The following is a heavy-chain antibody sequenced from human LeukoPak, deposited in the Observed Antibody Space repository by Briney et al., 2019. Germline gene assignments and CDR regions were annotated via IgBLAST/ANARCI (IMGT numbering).Heavy chain of an antibody. J-gene: IGHJ4*02. V-gene: IGHV5-51*01. CDR2: IYPGDSDT. D-gene: IGHD3-16*01. Sequence: GESLKISCKGSGYSFSTYRIAWVRQMPGKGLEWMGIIYPGDSDTRYSPSFQGQVTISADKSISTAYLQWSSLKASDTAMYYCARQGSTYYDYVWGQVFFDYWGQGTLVTVSS. CDR3: ARQGSTYYDYVWGQVFFDY. CDR1: GYSFSTYR.